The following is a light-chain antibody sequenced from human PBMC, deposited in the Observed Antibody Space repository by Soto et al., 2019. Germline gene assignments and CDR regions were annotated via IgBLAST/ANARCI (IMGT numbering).Light chain of an antibody. Sequence: DIQMTQSPSALSASLGDRVTITCRASQSISRWLAWYQQKPGKAPKLLIYKASSLQGGVPSRFSGSGSGTEFTLTISGLQPDDVATYYCHQYSGLYTFGQGTKLEI. J-gene: IGKJ2*01. CDR1: QSISRW. CDR2: KAS. V-gene: IGKV1-5*03. CDR3: HQYSGLYT.